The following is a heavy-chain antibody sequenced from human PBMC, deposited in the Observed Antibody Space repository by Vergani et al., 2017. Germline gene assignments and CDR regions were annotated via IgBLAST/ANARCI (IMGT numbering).Heavy chain of an antibody. J-gene: IGHJ4*02. CDR2: IKQDGSEK. D-gene: IGHD6-13*01. CDR1: GFTFSSYW. CDR3: ASSPRLGRIAAAGMGVDY. Sequence: EVQLVESGGGLVQPGGSLRLSCAASGFTFSSYWMSWVRQAPGKGLEWVANIKQDGSEKYYVDSVKGRFTISRDNAKNSLYLQMNSLRAEDTAVYYCASSPRLGRIAAAGMGVDYWGQGTLVTVSS. V-gene: IGHV3-7*01.